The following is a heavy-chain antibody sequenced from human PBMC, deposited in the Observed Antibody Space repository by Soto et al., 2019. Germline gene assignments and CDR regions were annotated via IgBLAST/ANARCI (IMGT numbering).Heavy chain of an antibody. CDR1: GFTFSSYA. J-gene: IGHJ6*02. Sequence: QVQLVESGGGVVQPGRSLRLSCAASGFTFSSYAMHWVRQAPGKGLEWVAVISYDGSNKYYADSVKGRFTISRDNSKNTLYLQRNRLRGEDTGVYYCAGDRAITMVRDGGGEKGMDVWGQGTTVTVSS. CDR2: ISYDGSNK. V-gene: IGHV3-30-3*01. CDR3: AGDRAITMVRDGGGEKGMDV. D-gene: IGHD3-10*01.